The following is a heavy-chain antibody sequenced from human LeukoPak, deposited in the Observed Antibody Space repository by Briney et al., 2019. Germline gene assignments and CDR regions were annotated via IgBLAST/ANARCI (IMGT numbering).Heavy chain of an antibody. D-gene: IGHD3-16*02. Sequence: GGSLRLSCAASGFTFSSYWMSWVRQAPGKGLEWVANIKQDGSEKYYVHSVKRRFTISRDNAKNSWDLQMNSRRAEDTAVYYCARETSVGTRGGLWGSYRLKWFDPWGQGTPVTVSS. J-gene: IGHJ5*02. CDR3: ARETSVGTRGGLWGSYRLKWFDP. CDR1: GFTFSSYW. V-gene: IGHV3-7*01. CDR2: IKQDGSEK.